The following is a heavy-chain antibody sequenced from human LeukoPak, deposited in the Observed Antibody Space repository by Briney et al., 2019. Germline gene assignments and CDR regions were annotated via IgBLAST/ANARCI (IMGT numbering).Heavy chain of an antibody. V-gene: IGHV3-23*01. CDR3: ARSVFAAARIDP. CDR2: ISGSGGST. CDR1: GFTFSSYA. J-gene: IGHJ5*02. Sequence: GGSLRLSCAASGFTFSSYAMSWVRQAPGKGLEWVSAISGSGGSTYYADSVKGRFTISRDNAKNTLFLQMNSLRAEDSAVYYCARSVFAAARIDPWGQGTLVTVAS. D-gene: IGHD6-13*01.